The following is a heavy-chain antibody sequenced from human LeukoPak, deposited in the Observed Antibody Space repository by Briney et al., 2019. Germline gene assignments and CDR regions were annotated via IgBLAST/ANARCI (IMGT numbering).Heavy chain of an antibody. CDR3: PRXXXXXAXPYLIGP. Sequence: GASVRVSCKTSGYSFTDYYIHWVRQAPGQGLEWMGWINTKSGRTSSARKFQGRVTMTRDPSITTVSVDLAWMTSDDTASYFFPRXXXXXAXPYLIGPWGQGTLVTVSS. CDR1: GYSFTDYY. J-gene: IGHJ5*02. V-gene: IGHV1-2*02. D-gene: IGHD2-2*01. CDR2: INTKSGRT.